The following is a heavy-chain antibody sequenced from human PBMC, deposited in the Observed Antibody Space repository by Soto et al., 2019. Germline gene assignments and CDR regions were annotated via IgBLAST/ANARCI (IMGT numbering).Heavy chain of an antibody. J-gene: IGHJ3*02. D-gene: IGHD3-10*01. V-gene: IGHV3-30-3*01. Sequence: RRLAVAASGFTFSSYAMHFFLQSPGKGLDWLAVISYDGSNKYYADSVKGRFTISRDNSKNTLYLQMNSLRAEDTAVYYFARERGKWFGALLYPTDASDIWGPGKMVTVSS. CDR3: ARERGKWFGALLYPTDASDI. CDR2: ISYDGSNK. CDR1: GFTFSSYA.